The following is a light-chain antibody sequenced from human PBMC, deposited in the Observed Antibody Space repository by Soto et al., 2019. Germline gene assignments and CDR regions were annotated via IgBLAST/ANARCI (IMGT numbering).Light chain of an antibody. CDR3: LQYKNWRPTWM. V-gene: IGKV3-15*01. CDR1: QSVSGD. J-gene: IGKJ1*01. Sequence: ERVRPQAPTSRSVSPWERAALSCRAIQSVSGDLAWYQQKPGQAPRLLSYGASTRATGIPARLSGSGSGTEFTLTISSLQSEDFALSALLQYKNWRPTWMFGQGTKVDI. CDR2: GAS.